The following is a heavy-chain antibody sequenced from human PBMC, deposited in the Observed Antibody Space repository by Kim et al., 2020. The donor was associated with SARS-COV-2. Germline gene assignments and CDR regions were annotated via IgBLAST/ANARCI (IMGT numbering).Heavy chain of an antibody. J-gene: IGHJ4*02. Sequence: GIANYAQKFQGRVTITADKSTSTAYMELSSLRSEDTAVYYCARGHYDLDYWGQGTLVTVSS. V-gene: IGHV1-69*04. CDR3: ARGHYDLDY. D-gene: IGHD3-3*01. CDR2: GIA.